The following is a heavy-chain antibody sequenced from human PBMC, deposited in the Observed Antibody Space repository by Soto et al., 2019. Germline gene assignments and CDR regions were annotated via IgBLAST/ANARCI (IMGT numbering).Heavy chain of an antibody. CDR1: GGTFSSYT. D-gene: IGHD2-2*02. V-gene: IGHV1-69*02. CDR3: ARGLYTLDRNYYFDY. J-gene: IGHJ4*02. CDR2: IIPILGIA. Sequence: GASVKVSCKASGGTFSSYTISWVRQAPGQGLEWMGRIIPILGIANYAQKFQGRVTITADKSISTAYMELSSLRSEDTAVYYCARGLYTLDRNYYFDYWGQGTLVTVSS.